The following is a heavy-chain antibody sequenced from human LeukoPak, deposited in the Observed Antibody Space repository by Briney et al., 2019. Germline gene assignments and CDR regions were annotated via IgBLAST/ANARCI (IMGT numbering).Heavy chain of an antibody. CDR2: IYYSGST. V-gene: IGHV4-59*01. CDR3: ARVRGYNYGFDAFDI. D-gene: IGHD5-18*01. Sequence: SETLSLTCTVSGGSISSYYWSWIRQPPGKGLEWIGYIYYSGSTNYNPSLKSRVTISVDTSKNQFSLKLSSVTAADTAVYYCARVRGYNYGFDAFDIWGQGTMVTVSS. J-gene: IGHJ3*02. CDR1: GGSISSYY.